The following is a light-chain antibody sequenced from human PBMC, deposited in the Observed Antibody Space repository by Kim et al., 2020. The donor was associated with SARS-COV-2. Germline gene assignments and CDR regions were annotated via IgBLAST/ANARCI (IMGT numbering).Light chain of an antibody. CDR3: HNYNIVPLP. CDR2: GAS. CDR1: QDISTY. Sequence: DIQMTQSPSSLSASVGDRVTVTCRASQDISTYLAWYQQKPGKVPKLLFYGASTLHSGVPSRFSGSGSGTDFTLTINSLQPEDIANYNSHNYNIVPLPLGPRSK. J-gene: IGKJ3*01. V-gene: IGKV1-27*01.